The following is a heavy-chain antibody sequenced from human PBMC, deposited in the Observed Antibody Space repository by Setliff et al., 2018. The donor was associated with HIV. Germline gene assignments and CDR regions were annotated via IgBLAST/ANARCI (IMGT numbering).Heavy chain of an antibody. CDR1: GFTFNSAW. J-gene: IGHJ1*01. V-gene: IGHV3-15*01. CDR2: IKHQDVGGTA. D-gene: IGHD3-22*01. CDR3: TTDHDDSGRYYVTQVS. Sequence: GGSLRLSCAASGFTFNSAWMTWVRQAPGKGLEWVGYIKHQDVGGTAEYAAPVKGRFTISRDDSKNTVYLQMNSLKTEDTAVYFCTTDHDDSGRYYVTQVSWGQGTLVTVSS.